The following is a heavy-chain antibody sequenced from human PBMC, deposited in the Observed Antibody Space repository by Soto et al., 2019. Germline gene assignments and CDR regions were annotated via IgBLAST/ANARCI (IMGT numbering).Heavy chain of an antibody. CDR2: IYYSGST. D-gene: IGHD2-21*01. Sequence: QVQLQESGPGLVKPSQTLSLTCTVSGGSISSGGYYWSWIRQHPGKGLEWIGYIYYSGSTYYNPXLKRRVTISVDXSXNXFSLKLSSVTAADTAVYYCAASCVGCGGFNYYGMDVWGQGTTVTVPS. V-gene: IGHV4-31*03. CDR1: GGSISSGGYY. CDR3: AASCVGCGGFNYYGMDV. J-gene: IGHJ6*02.